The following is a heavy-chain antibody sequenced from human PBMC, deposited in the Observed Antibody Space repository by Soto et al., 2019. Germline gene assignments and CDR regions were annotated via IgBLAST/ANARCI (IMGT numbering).Heavy chain of an antibody. CDR2: IYYSGST. J-gene: IGHJ5*02. Sequence: SETLSLTCAVSGGSISSGGYSWSWIRQPPGKGLEWIGYIYYSGSTYYNPSLKSRVTISVDTSKNQFSLKLSSVTAADTAVYYCARWWSGSRQGFDPWGQGTLVTSPQ. D-gene: IGHD3-3*01. CDR3: ARWWSGSRQGFDP. CDR1: GGSISSGGYS. V-gene: IGHV4-31*11.